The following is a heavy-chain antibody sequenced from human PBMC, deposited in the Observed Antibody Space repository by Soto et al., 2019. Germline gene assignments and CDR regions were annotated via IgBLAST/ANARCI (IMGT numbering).Heavy chain of an antibody. D-gene: IGHD3-10*01. V-gene: IGHV3-11*01. Sequence: GGSLRLSCAASGFRFSDHYMTWIRQAPGKGLEWVSKISGDGTTTYYADSVKGRFTVPRDNAENSVYLQMHSLRAEDTAVYYCASDPYYYASGFWGQGTLVTVSS. CDR1: GFRFSDHY. CDR2: ISGDGTTT. CDR3: ASDPYYYASGF. J-gene: IGHJ4*02.